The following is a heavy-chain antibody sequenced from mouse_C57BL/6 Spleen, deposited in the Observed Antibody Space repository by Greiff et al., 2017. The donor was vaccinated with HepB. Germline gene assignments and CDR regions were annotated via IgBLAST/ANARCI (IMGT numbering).Heavy chain of an antibody. CDR3: ASQLRRGFAY. CDR1: GYTFTSYW. D-gene: IGHD1-2*01. CDR2: IDPSDSYT. J-gene: IGHJ3*01. V-gene: IGHV1-69*01. Sequence: VQLSCKASGYTFTSYWMHWVKQRPGQGLEWIGEIDPSDSYTNYNQKFKGKSTLTVDKSSSTAYMQLSSLTSEDSAVYYCASQLRRGFAYWGQGTLVTVSA.